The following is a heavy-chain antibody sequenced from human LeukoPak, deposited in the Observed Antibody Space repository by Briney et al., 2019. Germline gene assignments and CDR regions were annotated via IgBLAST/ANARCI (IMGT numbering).Heavy chain of an antibody. V-gene: IGHV3-30*03. CDR3: AIDTIVRGAFDI. J-gene: IGHJ3*02. CDR2: ISYDGSKK. CDR1: GFTFSSYG. D-gene: IGHD1-26*01. Sequence: GGSLRLSCAASGFTFSSYGMHWVRQAPGKGLEWVAVISYDGSKKYYADSVKGRFTISRDNSKNTLYLQLNSLRAEDTAVYYCAIDTIVRGAFDIWGQGTMVTVSS.